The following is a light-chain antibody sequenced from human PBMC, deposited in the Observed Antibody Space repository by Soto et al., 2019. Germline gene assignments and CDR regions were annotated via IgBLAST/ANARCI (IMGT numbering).Light chain of an antibody. J-gene: IGLJ3*02. CDR3: QSHDSSLSAWV. V-gene: IGLV1-40*01. Sequence: QSVLTQPPSVSGAPGQRVTISCTGSSSNIGAGYDVHWYQQLPGTAPKLLIYGNSNRPSGVPDRFSGSKSGTSASLAITGLRAEDEADYYCQSHDSSLSAWVFGGGTKLTVL. CDR2: GNS. CDR1: SSNIGAGYD.